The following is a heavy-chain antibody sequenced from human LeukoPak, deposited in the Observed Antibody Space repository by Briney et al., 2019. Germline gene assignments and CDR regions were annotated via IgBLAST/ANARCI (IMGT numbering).Heavy chain of an antibody. D-gene: IGHD2-21*01. Sequence: GGSLRLSCAASGFTFTSCEMNWVRQAPGKGLEWVSYISSSDSTIYYADSVKGRFTISRDNAKNSLYLQMNSLRVEDTAVYYCARDFLGVADYWGQGTLVTVSS. V-gene: IGHV3-48*03. CDR3: ARDFLGVADY. J-gene: IGHJ4*02. CDR2: ISSSDSTI. CDR1: GFTFTSCE.